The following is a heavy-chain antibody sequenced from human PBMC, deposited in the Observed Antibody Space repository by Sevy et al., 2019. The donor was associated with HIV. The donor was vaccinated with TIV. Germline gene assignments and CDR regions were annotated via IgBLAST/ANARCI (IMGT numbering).Heavy chain of an antibody. J-gene: IGHJ5*02. CDR1: GYTFTGYY. D-gene: IGHD2-2*02. CDR2: INPNSGGT. Sequence: ASVNVSCKASGYTFTGYYMHWVRQAPGQGLEWMGWINPNSGGTNYAQKFQGRVTMTRDTSISTAYMELGRLRSDETAVYYCARDRAIVVVPAAIKARRFDPWGQGTLVTVSS. CDR3: ARDRAIVVVPAAIKARRFDP. V-gene: IGHV1-2*02.